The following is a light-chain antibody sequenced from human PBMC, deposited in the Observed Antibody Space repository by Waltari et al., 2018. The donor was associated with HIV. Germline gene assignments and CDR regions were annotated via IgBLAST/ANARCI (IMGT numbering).Light chain of an antibody. CDR2: GNT. V-gene: IGLV1-40*01. CDR3: QSYDSSLSVVV. J-gene: IGLJ2*01. CDR1: SSNIGAGYG. Sequence: QSVLTQPPSVSGAPGQRVTISCTGSSSNIGAGYGVRWYQQLPGTAPKLLIYGNTNRPSGIPDRFSGSKSDTSASLAITGLQAEDEADYYCQSYDSSLSVVVFGGGTKLTVL.